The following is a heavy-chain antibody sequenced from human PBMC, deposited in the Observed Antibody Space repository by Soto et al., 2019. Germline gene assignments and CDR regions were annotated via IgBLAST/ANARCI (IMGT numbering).Heavy chain of an antibody. CDR2: IIPIFGTA. CDR3: ARTLSPYYYYYGMDV. J-gene: IGHJ6*02. V-gene: IGHV1-69*01. D-gene: IGHD3-16*01. Sequence: VQLLESGGVLVQPGGSLRLSCAASGFTFSSYAISWVRQAPGQGLEWMGGIIPIFGTANYAQKFQGRVTITADESTSTAYMELSSLRSEDTAVYYCARTLSPYYYYYGMDVWGQGTTVTVSS. CDR1: GFTFSSYA.